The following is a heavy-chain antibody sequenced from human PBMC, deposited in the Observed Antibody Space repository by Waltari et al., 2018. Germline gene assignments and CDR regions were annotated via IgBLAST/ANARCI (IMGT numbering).Heavy chain of an antibody. CDR2: IKKDGSEK. V-gene: IGHV3-7*01. Sequence: EVQMVEYGGGVVERGGSLRRSCAASGFTLNSYWMRWVREAPGKGLWCVANIKKDGSEKYYVASVKGRFPISRDTPKNSLYLQMNSLRAEDTAVYSCARDSALCNRINCRGDAFDIWGQGTMVTVSS. D-gene: IGHD1-1*01. CDR3: ARDSALCNRINCRGDAFDI. J-gene: IGHJ3*02. CDR1: GFTLNSYW.